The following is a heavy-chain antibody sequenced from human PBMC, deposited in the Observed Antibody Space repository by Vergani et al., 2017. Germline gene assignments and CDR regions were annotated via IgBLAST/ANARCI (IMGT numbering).Heavy chain of an antibody. Sequence: QVQLQESGPGLVKPSETLSLTCAVSGYSISSGYYWGWIRQPPGKGLEGIGSIYHSGSTYYNPSLKSRVTISLDTSKNQFSLKLSSVIAAETAVYYCARRKEYYFGSGSYWFDPWGQGTLVTVSS. CDR3: ARRKEYYFGSGSYWFDP. CDR1: GYSISSGYY. J-gene: IGHJ5*02. D-gene: IGHD3-10*01. V-gene: IGHV4-38-2*01. CDR2: IYHSGST.